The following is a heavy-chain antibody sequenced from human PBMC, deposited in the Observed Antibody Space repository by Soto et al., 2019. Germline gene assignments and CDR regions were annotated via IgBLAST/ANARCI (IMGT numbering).Heavy chain of an antibody. J-gene: IGHJ4*02. CDR1: GGTFSSYA. CDR3: ARGGYSSSWYDPDFDY. V-gene: IGHV1-69*13. CDR2: IIPIFGTA. D-gene: IGHD6-13*01. Sequence: ASVKVSCKASGGTFSSYAISWVRQAPGQGLEWMGGIIPIFGTANYAQKFQGRVTITADESTSTAYMELSSLRSEDTAVYYCARGGYSSSWYDPDFDYWGQGTLVTVSS.